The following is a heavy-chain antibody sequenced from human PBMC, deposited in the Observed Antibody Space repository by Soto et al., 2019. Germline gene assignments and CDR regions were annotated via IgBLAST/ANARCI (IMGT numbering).Heavy chain of an antibody. CDR1: GFTFSSYD. CDR2: IGTAGDT. Sequence: GGSLRLSCAASGFTFSSYDMHWVRQATGKGLEWVSAIGTAGDTYYPGSVKGRFTISRENAKNSLYLQMNSLRAEDTAVYYCARASREAAADTQFVDAFDIWGQGTMVTVSS. V-gene: IGHV3-13*01. CDR3: ARASREAAADTQFVDAFDI. D-gene: IGHD6-13*01. J-gene: IGHJ3*02.